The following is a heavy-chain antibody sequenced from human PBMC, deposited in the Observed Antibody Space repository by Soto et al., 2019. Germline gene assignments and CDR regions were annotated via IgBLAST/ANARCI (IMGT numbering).Heavy chain of an antibody. CDR1: GDSVSSNSAG. Sequence: PSQTLSLICAITGDSVSSNSAGWSWVRQSPSRGLEWLGRTYYRSKWYYEYAVSVRGRITINPDTSKNQYSLQLNSVTPEDTAVYFCARGEQYSGRIFDYWGQGTLVPSPQ. V-gene: IGHV6-1*01. CDR3: ARGEQYSGRIFDY. D-gene: IGHD1-26*01. CDR2: TYYRSKWYY. J-gene: IGHJ4*01.